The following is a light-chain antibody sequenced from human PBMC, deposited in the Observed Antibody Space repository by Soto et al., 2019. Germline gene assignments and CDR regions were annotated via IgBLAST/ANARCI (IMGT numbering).Light chain of an antibody. V-gene: IGKV3-20*01. CDR1: QSVHRSY. Sequence: EIVLTQSPGTLSLSPGETATLSCRAGQSVHRSYLAWYQQKPGQAPRRLIYGASSRATGIPDRFIGSGSGKDFTLTISRMEPEDFAVYYCLQYGDSPTWTFGQGTKVEIK. J-gene: IGKJ1*01. CDR3: LQYGDSPTWT. CDR2: GAS.